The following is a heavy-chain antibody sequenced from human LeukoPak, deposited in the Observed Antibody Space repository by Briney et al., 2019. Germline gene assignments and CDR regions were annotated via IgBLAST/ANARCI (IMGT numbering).Heavy chain of an antibody. CDR2: IYYSGST. CDR3: ARGADSGNVDTAMVSFDY. V-gene: IGHV4-59*01. J-gene: IGHJ4*02. Sequence: SETLSLTCTVSGGSISSYYWSWIRQPPGKGLEWIGYIYYSGSTNYNPSLKSRVTISVDMTKNQFYLKLSSVPAADTVVYYCARGADSGNVDTAMVSFDYWGQGTLVTVSS. D-gene: IGHD5-18*01. CDR1: GGSISSYY.